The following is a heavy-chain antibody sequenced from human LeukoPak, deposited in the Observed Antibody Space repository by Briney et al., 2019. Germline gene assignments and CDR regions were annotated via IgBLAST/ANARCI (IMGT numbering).Heavy chain of an antibody. D-gene: IGHD2-2*01. Sequence: ASVKVSCKASGYTCTSYGISWVRQAPGQGLEWMGWISAYNGNTNYAQKLQGRVTMTTDTSTSTAYMELRSLRSDDTAVYYCAREYYCSSTSCTYYYYYGMDVWGQGTTVTVSS. CDR1: GYTCTSYG. CDR2: ISAYNGNT. V-gene: IGHV1-18*01. J-gene: IGHJ6*02. CDR3: AREYYCSSTSCTYYYYYGMDV.